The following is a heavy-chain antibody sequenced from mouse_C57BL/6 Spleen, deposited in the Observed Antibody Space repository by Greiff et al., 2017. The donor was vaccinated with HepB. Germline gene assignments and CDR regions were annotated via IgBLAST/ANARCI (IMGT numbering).Heavy chain of an antibody. J-gene: IGHJ3*01. D-gene: IGHD1-1*01. CDR1: GFTFTDYY. V-gene: IGHV7-3*01. CDR3: ASLYGSTSFAY. CDR2: IRNKANGYTT. Sequence: EVHLVESGGGLVQPGGSLSLSCAASGFTFTDYYMSWVRQPPGKALEWLGFIRNKANGYTTEYSASVKGRFTISRDNSQSILYLQMNALRAEDSATYYCASLYGSTSFAYWGQGTLVTVSA.